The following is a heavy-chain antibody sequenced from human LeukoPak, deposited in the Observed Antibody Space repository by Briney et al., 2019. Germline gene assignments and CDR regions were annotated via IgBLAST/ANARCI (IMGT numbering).Heavy chain of an antibody. V-gene: IGHV3-7*03. CDR1: GFTFSSYW. D-gene: IGHD3-16*01. CDR3: ARGGGLDV. Sequence: GVSLRLSCAASGFTFSSYWMNWARQAPGKGLEWVASINHNGNVNYYVDSVKGRFTISRDNAKNSLYLQMSNLRAEDTAVYFCARGGGLDVWGQGATVTVSS. J-gene: IGHJ6*02. CDR2: INHNGNVN.